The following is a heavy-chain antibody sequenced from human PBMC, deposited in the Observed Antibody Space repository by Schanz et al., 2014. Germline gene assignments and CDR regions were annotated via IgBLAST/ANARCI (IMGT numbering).Heavy chain of an antibody. D-gene: IGHD4-17*01. J-gene: IGHJ3*01. CDR2: INPSGGST. CDR1: GYTFTSHY. V-gene: IGHV1-46*03. CDR3: GRDRRGSGHGDDALDV. Sequence: QVQLVQSGAEVKKPGASVKVSCQTSGYTFTSHYMHWVRQAPGQGLEWMGIINPSGGSTTYAQKLQGRVTMTRDTSTSTVYMELSSLRADDTAVYYCGRDRRGSGHGDDALDVWGQGTMVTVSS.